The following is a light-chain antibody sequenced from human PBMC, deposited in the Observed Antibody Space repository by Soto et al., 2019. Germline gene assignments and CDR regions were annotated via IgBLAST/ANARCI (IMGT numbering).Light chain of an antibody. Sequence: DIRMTQSPSILSASVGDRVTITCRASQSVRSYLAWYQQKSGKVPKLLIYKGSTLENGVPSRFSGSGSGTEFTLTISSLQSEDFAVYYCQQYNNWPRTFGQGTKVDI. V-gene: IGKV1-5*03. J-gene: IGKJ1*01. CDR1: QSVRSY. CDR3: QQYNNWPRT. CDR2: KGS.